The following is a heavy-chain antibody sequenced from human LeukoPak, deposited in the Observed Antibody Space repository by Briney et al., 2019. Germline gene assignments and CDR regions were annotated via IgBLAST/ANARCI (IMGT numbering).Heavy chain of an antibody. D-gene: IGHD5-18*01. CDR3: ASGGRWYTAMVI. J-gene: IGHJ4*02. CDR2: INHSGST. CDR1: GGSFSGYY. Sequence: SETLSLTCAVYGGSFSGYYWSWIRQPPGKGLEWIGEINHSGSTNYNPSLKSRVTISVDTSKNQFSLKLSSVTAADTAVYYCASGGRWYTAMVIWGQGTLVTVSS. V-gene: IGHV4-34*01.